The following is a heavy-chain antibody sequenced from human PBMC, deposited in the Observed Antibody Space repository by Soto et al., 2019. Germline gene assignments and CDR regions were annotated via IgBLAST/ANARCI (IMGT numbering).Heavy chain of an antibody. CDR1: GGSISSYY. D-gene: IGHD6-25*01. J-gene: IGHJ5*02. CDR3: ARPHGGSSGWDNWFDP. V-gene: IGHV4-59*01. Sequence: QVQLQESGPGLVKPSETLSLTCTVSGGSISSYYWSWIQQPPGKGLEWIGYIYYSGSTNYNPSLKSRVTISVDTSKNQFSLKLSSVTAADTAVYYCARPHGGSSGWDNWFDPWGQGTLVTVSS. CDR2: IYYSGST.